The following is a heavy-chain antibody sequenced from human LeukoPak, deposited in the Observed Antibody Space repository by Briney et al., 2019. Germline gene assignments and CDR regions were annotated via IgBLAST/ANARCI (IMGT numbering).Heavy chain of an antibody. V-gene: IGHV3-23*01. Sequence: PGGSLRLSCAASGFTFSTYAVNWVRQAPGKGLEWVSTISGSGDSTYYADSVKGRFTISRDNSKDTLYLQMSSVRVDDTAVYYCARDRGRYYDSRGFYWGYYFDYWGQGTLVTVSS. CDR3: ARDRGRYYDSRGFYWGYYFDY. J-gene: IGHJ4*02. D-gene: IGHD3-22*01. CDR1: GFTFSTYA. CDR2: ISGSGDST.